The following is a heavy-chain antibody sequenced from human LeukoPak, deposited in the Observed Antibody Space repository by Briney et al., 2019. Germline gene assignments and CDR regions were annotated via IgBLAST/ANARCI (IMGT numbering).Heavy chain of an antibody. CDR2: IYYGGSI. CDR3: ARITMGGPYYYYYQYMDV. V-gene: IGHV4-28*05. CDR1: GSSISSSYW. D-gene: IGHD1-1*01. Sequence: SETLSLTCAVSGSSISSSYWGCCIRQSPGKGLEGTGNIYYGGSINYNPSLESRVTMSVDMSRTQFSLKLTSVTAVDTAMYFCARITMGGPYYYYYQYMDVWGKGTTVTVSS. J-gene: IGHJ6*03.